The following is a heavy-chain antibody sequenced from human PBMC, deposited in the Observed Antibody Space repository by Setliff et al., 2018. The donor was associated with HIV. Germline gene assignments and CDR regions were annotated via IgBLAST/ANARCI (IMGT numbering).Heavy chain of an antibody. Sequence: SGGSLRLSCAASGFTFSDSFIHWVRQAPGKGLEWVGRIRDQRNNYATVYAAAVQGRFTITRDDSRNTAYLHMNSLRADDTAVYYCLTPSHSGMSGYWGQGTLVTVSS. J-gene: IGHJ4*02. CDR3: LTPSHSGMSGY. CDR1: GFTFSDSF. V-gene: IGHV3-73*01. CDR2: IRDQRNNYAT. D-gene: IGHD2-15*01.